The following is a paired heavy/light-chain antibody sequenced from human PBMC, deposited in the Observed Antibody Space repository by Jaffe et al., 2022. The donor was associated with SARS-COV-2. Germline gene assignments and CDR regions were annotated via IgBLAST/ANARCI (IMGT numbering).Heavy chain of an antibody. Sequence: QVQLQESGPGLVKPSETLSLTCTVSGYSISSDCDRDCNWGWIRQPPGRGLEWIGSIYHRGHTYYNPSLKSRVTLSVDTSKNQFSLKLTSVTAADTAVYYCARGTVPAVSWGRGTLVTVSS. V-gene: IGHV4-38-2*02. D-gene: IGHD2-2*01. J-gene: IGHJ4*02. CDR3: ARGTVPAVS. CDR2: IYHRGHT. CDR1: GYSISSDCD.
Light chain of an antibody. CDR1: QSVSSNS. CDR2: GAS. V-gene: IGKV3-20*01. J-gene: IGKJ2*01. CDR3: QQCGSSPYT. Sequence: ESVLTQSPGTLSLSPGERATLSCRASQSVSSNSLAWYQQKPGQAPRLLIYGASSRATGIPDRFSGSGSGTDFTLTISRLEPEDFAVYYCQQCGSSPYTFGQGTKLEIK.